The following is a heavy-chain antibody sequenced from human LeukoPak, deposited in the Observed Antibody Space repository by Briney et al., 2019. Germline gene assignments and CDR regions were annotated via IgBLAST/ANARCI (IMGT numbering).Heavy chain of an antibody. J-gene: IGHJ3*01. CDR2: IKGKIDGGTK. Sequence: GGSLRLSCAASGFTFSSYSMNWVRQAPGKGLEWVGRIKGKIDGGTKDHAAPVKGRFTISRDDSKNTLYLQMNSLKTEDTAVYYCTTVGLYDILTGHYHDSFDRWGQGTMVTVSS. V-gene: IGHV3-15*01. CDR3: TTVGLYDILTGHYHDSFDR. D-gene: IGHD3-9*01. CDR1: GFTFSSYS.